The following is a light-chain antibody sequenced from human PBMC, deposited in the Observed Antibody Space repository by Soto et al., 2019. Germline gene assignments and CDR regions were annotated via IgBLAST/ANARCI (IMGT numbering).Light chain of an antibody. Sequence: EIVMTHSPATLSVSQGERVTLSCSASQSVSSNLAWYQQKPGQAPRLLIYGASTRATGIPARFSGSGSGTDVTLTISSLQSEDFAVYYCQQDNNWPRTFGQGTKVEIK. CDR2: GAS. V-gene: IGKV3-15*01. J-gene: IGKJ1*01. CDR3: QQDNNWPRT. CDR1: QSVSSN.